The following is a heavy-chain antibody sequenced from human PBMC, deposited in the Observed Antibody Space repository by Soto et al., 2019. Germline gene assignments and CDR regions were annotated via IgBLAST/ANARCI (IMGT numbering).Heavy chain of an antibody. D-gene: IGHD6-19*01. CDR2: ISYDGSNK. J-gene: IGHJ4*02. V-gene: IGHV3-30-3*01. CDR3: ATIAVAGTFVY. Sequence: PGGSLRLSCAASGFTFSSYAMHWVRQAPGKGLEWVAVISYDGSNKYYADSVKGRFTISRDNSKNTLYLQMNSLRAEDTAVYYCATIAVAGTFVYWGRGTLVTVSS. CDR1: GFTFSSYA.